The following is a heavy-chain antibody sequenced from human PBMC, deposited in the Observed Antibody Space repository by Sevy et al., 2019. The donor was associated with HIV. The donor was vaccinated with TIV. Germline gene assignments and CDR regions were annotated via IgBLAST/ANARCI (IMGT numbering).Heavy chain of an antibody. Sequence: GGSLRLSCAASGFTVNSNYMTWVRQAPGKGLEGVSVILSDDTTYNSDSVKDRVTISIDNFKNKLYLHMSSMRAGDTAVYYCARGKSGYGYALNYWGQGTLVTVSS. CDR2: ILSDDTT. V-gene: IGHV3-66*01. J-gene: IGHJ4*02. CDR1: GFTVNSNY. CDR3: ARGKSGYGYALNY. D-gene: IGHD5-18*01.